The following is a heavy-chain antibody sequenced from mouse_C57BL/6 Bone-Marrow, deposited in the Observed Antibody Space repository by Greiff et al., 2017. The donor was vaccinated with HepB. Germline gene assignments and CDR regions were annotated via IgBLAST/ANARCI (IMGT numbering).Heavy chain of an antibody. CDR3: ARHQDYYGRTWFAY. D-gene: IGHD1-1*01. V-gene: IGHV5-6*01. Sequence: EVQGVESGGDLVKPGGSLKLSCAASGFTFSSYGMSWVRQTPDKRLEWVATISSGGSYPYYPDSVKGRFTISRDNAKNTLYLQMSSLKSEDTAMYYCARHQDYYGRTWFAYWGQGTLVTVSA. CDR2: ISSGGSYP. J-gene: IGHJ3*01. CDR1: GFTFSSYG.